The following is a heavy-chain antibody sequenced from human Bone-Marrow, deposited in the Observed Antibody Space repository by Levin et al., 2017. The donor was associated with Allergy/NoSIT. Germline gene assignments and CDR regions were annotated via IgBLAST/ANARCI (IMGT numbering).Heavy chain of an antibody. CDR3: ARGTGESDIAFDI. Sequence: EASVKVSCTASGYTFNSYDIHWVRQAPGQGLEWMGWMDPNNENTGFAQRFQGRVTMTRNTSISAAYMELSSLRSDDTAVYYCARGTGESDIAFDIWGHGTMVTVSS. CDR2: MDPNNENT. V-gene: IGHV1-8*01. D-gene: IGHD6-13*01. J-gene: IGHJ3*02. CDR1: GYTFNSYD.